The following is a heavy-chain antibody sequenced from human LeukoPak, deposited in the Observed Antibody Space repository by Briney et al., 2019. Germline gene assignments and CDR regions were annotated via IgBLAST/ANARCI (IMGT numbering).Heavy chain of an antibody. CDR2: ISAYNGNT. Sequence: ASVKVSCKASGYSFTSCGISWVRQAPGQGLEWMGWISAYNGNTNYAQKLQGRVTMTTDTSTSTAYMELRSLRSDDTAVYYCPRSYSSGWYEGFCFDCWGQGTLVTVSS. V-gene: IGHV1-18*01. CDR3: PRSYSSGWYEGFCFDC. CDR1: GYSFTSCG. J-gene: IGHJ4*02. D-gene: IGHD6-13*01.